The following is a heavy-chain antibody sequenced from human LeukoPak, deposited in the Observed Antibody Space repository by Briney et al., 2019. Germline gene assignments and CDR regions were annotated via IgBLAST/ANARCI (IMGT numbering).Heavy chain of an antibody. CDR1: GYTFTSYG. J-gene: IGHJ4*02. CDR3: ARDSHYHDYGDYSIDY. V-gene: IGHV1-18*01. D-gene: IGHD4-17*01. Sequence: ASVKVSCKASGYTFTSYGISWVRQAPGQGLEWMGWISAYNGNTNYAQKLQGRVTMTTDTSTSTACMELRSLRSDDTAAYYCARDSHYHDYGDYSIDYWGQGTLVTVSS. CDR2: ISAYNGNT.